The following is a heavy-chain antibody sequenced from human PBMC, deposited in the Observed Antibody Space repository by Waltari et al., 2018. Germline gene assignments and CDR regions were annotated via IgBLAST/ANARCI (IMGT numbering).Heavy chain of an antibody. CDR1: GFTFSSYA. V-gene: IGHV3-23*01. Sequence: EVQLLEFGGGLVQPGGSLRLTCAASGFTFSSYAMSWVRQAPGKGLEWVSAISGSSGSTNYADSVKGRFTISRDNSGNTLYLQMNSLGAEDTAVYYCARRLGSGWYYFDYWGQERWSPSPQ. J-gene: IGHJ4*01. CDR3: ARRLGSGWYYFDY. D-gene: IGHD6-19*01. CDR2: ISGSSGST.